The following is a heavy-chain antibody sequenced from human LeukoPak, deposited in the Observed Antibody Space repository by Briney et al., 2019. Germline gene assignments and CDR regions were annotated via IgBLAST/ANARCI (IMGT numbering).Heavy chain of an antibody. CDR2: IYYGGST. CDR1: GGSISSNSYY. CDR3: ARHGDPNFFDP. Sequence: PSEPLSLTCTVSGGSISSNSYYWGWIRQPPGKGLEWMGSIYYGGSTYSNPSLKIRVTMSVDTSKNQYSLKLSSVPAADTAVYYCARHGDPNFFDPWGQGTLVTVSS. J-gene: IGHJ5*02. V-gene: IGHV4-39*01. D-gene: IGHD2-21*01.